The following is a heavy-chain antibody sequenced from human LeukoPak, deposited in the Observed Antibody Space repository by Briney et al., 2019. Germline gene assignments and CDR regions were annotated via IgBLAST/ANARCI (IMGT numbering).Heavy chain of an antibody. CDR3: ARSPYGGYQGGKEDY. D-gene: IGHD5-12*01. Sequence: GGSLRLSCAASGFTFSSYSMNWVRQAPGKGLEWVSSISSSSSYIYYADSVKGRFTISRDNAKNSLYLRMNSLRAEDTAVYYCARSPYGGYQGGKEDYWGQGTLVTVSS. CDR2: ISSSSSYI. CDR1: GFTFSSYS. J-gene: IGHJ4*02. V-gene: IGHV3-21*01.